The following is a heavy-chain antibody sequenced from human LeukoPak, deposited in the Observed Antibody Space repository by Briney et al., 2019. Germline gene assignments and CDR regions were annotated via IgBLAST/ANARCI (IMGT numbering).Heavy chain of an antibody. D-gene: IGHD6-13*01. V-gene: IGHV4-38-2*02. CDR2: IHSRGNT. CDR1: GYSISSGYY. CDR3: ASQRIIAAAGPRVGY. J-gene: IGHJ4*02. Sequence: PSATLSLTCTVSGYSISSGYYWGWIRQPPGKRLEWVGSIHSRGNTYYNPTLKSRVTISVDTSKNQFSLKLSSVTAADTAVYYCASQRIIAAAGPRVGYWGQGTLVTVSS.